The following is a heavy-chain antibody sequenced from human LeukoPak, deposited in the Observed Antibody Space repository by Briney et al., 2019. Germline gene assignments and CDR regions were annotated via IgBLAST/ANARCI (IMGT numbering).Heavy chain of an antibody. V-gene: IGHV4-38-2*02. D-gene: IGHD3-22*01. J-gene: IGHJ4*02. CDR1: GYSISSGYY. CDR2: IYHSGST. CDR3: ARDAPSRSFYYDSSDPYYFDY. Sequence: SETLSLTCTVSGYSISSGYYWGWIRQPPGKGLEWIGSIYHSGSTNYNPSLKSRVTMSVDTSKNQFSLKLSSVTAADTAVYYCARDAPSRSFYYDSSDPYYFDYWGQGTLVTVSS.